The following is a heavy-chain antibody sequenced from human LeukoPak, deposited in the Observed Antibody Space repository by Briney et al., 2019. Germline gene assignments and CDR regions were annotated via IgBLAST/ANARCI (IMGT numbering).Heavy chain of an antibody. CDR3: ARSNGGGWFDP. V-gene: IGHV1-46*01. D-gene: IGHD2-15*01. CDR1: GYTFTSYY. J-gene: IGHJ5*02. CDR2: INPSGGST. Sequence: ASVKDSCKASGYTFTSYYMHWARQAPGQGLEWMGIINPSGGSTSYAQKFQGRVTMTRDTSTSTVYMELSSLRSEDTAVYYCARSNGGGWFDPWGQGTLVTVSS.